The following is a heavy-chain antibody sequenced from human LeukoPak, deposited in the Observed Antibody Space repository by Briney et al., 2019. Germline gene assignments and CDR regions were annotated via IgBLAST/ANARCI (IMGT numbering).Heavy chain of an antibody. CDR2: ISAYNGNT. V-gene: IGHV1-18*01. Sequence: ASVKVSCKASGYTFTSYGISWVRQAPGQGLEWMGWISAYNGNTNYAQKLQGRVTMTTDTSTSTAYMELRSLRSDDTAVYYCARDPGILPYYYGMDVWGQGTTVTVSS. CDR1: GYTFTSYG. CDR3: ARDPGILPYYYGMDV. J-gene: IGHJ6*02.